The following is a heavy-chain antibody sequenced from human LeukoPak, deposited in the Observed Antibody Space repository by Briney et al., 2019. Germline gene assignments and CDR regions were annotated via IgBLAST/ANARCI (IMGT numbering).Heavy chain of an antibody. CDR2: IKSDGSST. CDR3: TRANDSSGYYDY. J-gene: IGHJ4*02. Sequence: GGSLRLSCAASGFTSSSYWMHWVRQAPGKGLVWVSRIKSDGSSTSYADSVKGRFTISRDNAKNTLYLQMDSQRAEDTAVYYCTRANDSSGYYDYWGQGTLVTVSS. CDR1: GFTSSSYW. D-gene: IGHD3-22*01. V-gene: IGHV3-74*01.